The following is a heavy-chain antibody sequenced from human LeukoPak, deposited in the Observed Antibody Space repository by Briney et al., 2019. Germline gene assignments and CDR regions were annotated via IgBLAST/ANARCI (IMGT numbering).Heavy chain of an antibody. CDR1: GGSISSYY. V-gene: IGHV4-59*01. J-gene: IGHJ6*02. CDR3: ARGRSIVVVPAAISEYYYYYGMDV. D-gene: IGHD2-2*02. CDR2: IDYSGST. Sequence: SETLSLTCTVSGGSISSYYWSWIRQPPGKGLEWIGYIDYSGSTNYNPSLESRVTISVDTSKNQLSLKLNSVTAADTAVYYCARGRSIVVVPAAISEYYYYYGMDVWGQGTTVTVSS.